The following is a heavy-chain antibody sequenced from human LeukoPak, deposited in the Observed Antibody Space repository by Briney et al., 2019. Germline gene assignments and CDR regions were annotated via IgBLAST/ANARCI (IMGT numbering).Heavy chain of an antibody. D-gene: IGHD3-9*01. V-gene: IGHV1-69*05. Sequence: ASVKVSCKVSGGTFSSYAISWVRQAPGQGLEWMGGIIPIFGTANYAQKFQGRVTITTDESTSTAYMELSSLRSEDTAVYYCARGPLRYFDWSQNWFDPWGQGTLVTVSS. CDR3: ARGPLRYFDWSQNWFDP. J-gene: IGHJ5*02. CDR1: GGTFSSYA. CDR2: IIPIFGTA.